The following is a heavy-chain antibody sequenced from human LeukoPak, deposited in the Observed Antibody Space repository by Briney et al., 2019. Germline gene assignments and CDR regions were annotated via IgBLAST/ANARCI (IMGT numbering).Heavy chain of an antibody. J-gene: IGHJ4*02. CDR3: AKDRYSSGWYQDY. Sequence: PGGSLRLSCAASGFTFSDHYMDWVRQAPGKGLEWVGRIRNKPYKYSTEYAASVKGRFTMSRDDSKNSLYLQMNSLRAEDTAVYYCAKDRYSSGWYQDYWGQGTLVTVSS. D-gene: IGHD6-19*01. CDR2: IRNKPYKYST. CDR1: GFTFSDHY. V-gene: IGHV3-72*01.